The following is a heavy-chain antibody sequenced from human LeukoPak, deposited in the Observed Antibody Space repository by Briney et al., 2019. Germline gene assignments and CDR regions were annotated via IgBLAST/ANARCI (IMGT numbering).Heavy chain of an antibody. Sequence: SETLSLACAVYGGSFSGYYWSWIRQPPGKGLEWIGEINHSGSTNYNPSLKSRVTISVDTSKNQFSLQLNSVTPEDTAVYYCARDESPTTVTTYFDYWGQGTLVTVSS. CDR1: GGSFSGYY. CDR2: INHSGST. D-gene: IGHD4-17*01. J-gene: IGHJ4*02. V-gene: IGHV4-34*01. CDR3: ARDESPTTVTTYFDY.